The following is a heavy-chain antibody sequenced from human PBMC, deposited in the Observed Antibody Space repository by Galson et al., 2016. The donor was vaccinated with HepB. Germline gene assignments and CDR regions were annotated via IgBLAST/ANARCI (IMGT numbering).Heavy chain of an antibody. CDR1: GYTFTGYY. Sequence: ASVKVSCKASGYTFTGYYMHWVRQAPGQGLEWMGWINPNTGDTNYGQKFQGWVTMTRDTSINTAYMELSGLKSDDTAVYYCAREGGYSSSSGYFYYGMDVWGQGTTVTVAS. D-gene: IGHD6-13*01. V-gene: IGHV1-2*04. J-gene: IGHJ6*02. CDR2: INPNTGDT. CDR3: AREGGYSSSSGYFYYGMDV.